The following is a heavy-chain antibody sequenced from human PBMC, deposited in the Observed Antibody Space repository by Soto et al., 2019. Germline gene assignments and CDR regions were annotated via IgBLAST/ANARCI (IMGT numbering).Heavy chain of an antibody. Sequence: ASVKVSCKASGYTFTSYGISWVRQAPGQGLEWMGWISAYNGNTNYAQKLQGRVTMTTDTSTSTAYKEMRSLRTDDTAVYYCARDLSGSGKSWFDPWGQGTLVTVSS. CDR2: ISAYNGNT. CDR3: ARDLSGSGKSWFDP. J-gene: IGHJ5*02. D-gene: IGHD3-10*01. V-gene: IGHV1-18*01. CDR1: GYTFTSYG.